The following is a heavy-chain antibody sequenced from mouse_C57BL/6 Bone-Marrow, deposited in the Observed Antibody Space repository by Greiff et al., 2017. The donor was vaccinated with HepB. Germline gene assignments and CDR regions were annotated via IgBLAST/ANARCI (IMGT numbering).Heavy chain of an antibody. CDR2: IWWDDDK. J-gene: IGHJ3*01. Sequence: QVTLKVPGPGILQPSQTLSLTCSSSGFSLSTFGMGLGRIRQPSGKGLEWLAHIWWDDDKYYNPVLKSRLTISKDTSKNHAFLKIANVDTADTATYDCARKGSDGNWGFAYWGQGTLVTVSA. D-gene: IGHD4-1*02. V-gene: IGHV8-8*01. CDR3: ARKGSDGNWGFAY. CDR1: GFSLSTFGMG.